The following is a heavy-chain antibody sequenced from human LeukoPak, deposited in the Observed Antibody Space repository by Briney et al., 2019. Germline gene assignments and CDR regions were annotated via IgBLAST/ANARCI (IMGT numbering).Heavy chain of an antibody. CDR3: TRHPEWELLHWFDP. Sequence: PGGSLKLSCAASGFTFSGSAMHWVRQASGKGLEWVGRIRSKANSYATAYAASVKGRFTISRDDSKNTAYLQMSSLKTEDTAVYYCTRHPEWELLHWFDPWGQGTLVTVSS. V-gene: IGHV3-73*01. CDR2: IRSKANSYAT. D-gene: IGHD1-26*01. CDR1: GFTFSGSA. J-gene: IGHJ5*02.